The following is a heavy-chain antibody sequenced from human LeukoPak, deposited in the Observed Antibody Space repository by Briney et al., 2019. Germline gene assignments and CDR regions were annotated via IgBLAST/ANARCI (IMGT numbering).Heavy chain of an antibody. Sequence: SGRSLRLSCAASGFTFSSYAMHWVRQAPGKGLEWVAVISYDGSNKYYADSVKGRFTISRDNSKNTLYLQMNSLRAEDTAVYYCASLEEDNYLSGDYWGEGTLVTVSS. V-gene: IGHV3-30*04. CDR2: ISYDGSNK. CDR1: GFTFSSYA. J-gene: IGHJ4*02. CDR3: ASLEEDNYLSGDY. D-gene: IGHD3-10*01.